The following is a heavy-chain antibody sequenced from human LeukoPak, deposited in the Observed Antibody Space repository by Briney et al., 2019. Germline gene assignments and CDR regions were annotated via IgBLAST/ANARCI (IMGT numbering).Heavy chain of an antibody. J-gene: IGHJ4*02. CDR1: GFSFSSDW. Sequence: PGGSVRLFCAASGFSFSSDWMHWVSQAPGKGLVWVSRINYDGSRTNYADSVRGRFTISRDNAKNTLYLQMSSLRAEDTAVYYCVPFSGDLINLDYWGPGTLVTVSS. V-gene: IGHV3-74*01. CDR3: VPFSGDLINLDY. CDR2: INYDGSRT. D-gene: IGHD3-10*01.